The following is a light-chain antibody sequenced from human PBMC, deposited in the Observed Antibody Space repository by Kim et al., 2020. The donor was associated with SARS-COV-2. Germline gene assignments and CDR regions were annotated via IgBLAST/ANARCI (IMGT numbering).Light chain of an antibody. Sequence: APGKTATIICGGDSIGRRNVHWYQQKPGQAPVVVVYDNIDRPSGIPERISGSNSGNTATLTISRVDAGDEADYFCQVWDSGSEHVVFGGGTQLTVL. V-gene: IGLV3-21*03. CDR3: QVWDSGSEHVV. J-gene: IGLJ2*01. CDR2: DNI. CDR1: SIGRRN.